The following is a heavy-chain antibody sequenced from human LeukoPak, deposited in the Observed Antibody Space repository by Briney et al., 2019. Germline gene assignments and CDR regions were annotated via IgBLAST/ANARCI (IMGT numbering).Heavy chain of an antibody. CDR3: ARGESYTSSGYYY. V-gene: IGHV1-69*05. CDR1: GGTFSNYA. CDR2: FMPIFGTA. Sequence: ASVKVSCKASGGTFSNYAISWVRQAPGQGLEWMGRFMPIFGTANHAQKFQGRVTITTDESTTTAYMELSSLKSEDTAAYYCARGESYTSSGYYYWGQGTLVTVSS. D-gene: IGHD3-22*01. J-gene: IGHJ4*02.